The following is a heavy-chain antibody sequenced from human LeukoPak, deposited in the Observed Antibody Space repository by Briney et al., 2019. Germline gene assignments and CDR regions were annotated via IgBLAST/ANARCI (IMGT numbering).Heavy chain of an antibody. Sequence: GRSLRLSCAASGFTFDDYAMHWVRQAPGKGLEWVSGISWNSGSIGYADSVKGRFTISRDNAKNSLYLQMNSLRAEDTAVYYCARDAGGRNWFDPWGQGTLVTVSS. V-gene: IGHV3-9*01. J-gene: IGHJ5*02. D-gene: IGHD3-10*01. CDR3: ARDAGGRNWFDP. CDR2: ISWNSGSI. CDR1: GFTFDDYA.